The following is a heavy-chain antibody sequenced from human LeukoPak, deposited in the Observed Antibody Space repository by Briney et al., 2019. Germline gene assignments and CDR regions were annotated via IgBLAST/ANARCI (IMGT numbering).Heavy chain of an antibody. V-gene: IGHV3-23*01. Sequence: GGPLRLSCAASGFPFSSFAMTWVRKAPGKGLEGVSTISGSGANTYYADSVKGRFTISRDNSKNTLSLQMNSLRVEDTALYYCAKYSDSTGAHYFDYWGQGTLVTVSS. J-gene: IGHJ4*02. CDR2: ISGSGANT. CDR3: AKYSDSTGAHYFDY. CDR1: GFPFSSFA. D-gene: IGHD2/OR15-2a*01.